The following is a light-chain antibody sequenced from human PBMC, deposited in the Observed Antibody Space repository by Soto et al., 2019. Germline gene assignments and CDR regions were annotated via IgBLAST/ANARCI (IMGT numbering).Light chain of an antibody. CDR2: GAS. V-gene: IGKV3-15*01. J-gene: IGKJ1*01. Sequence: EIVMTQSPATLSVSPGERATLSCRASQGVNSNLAWYLQKPGQAPRLLIYGASTRATGIPARFSGSGSGTEFTLTISGLQSEDLAIYYCQQYSNWPQTFGQGTQVEIK. CDR3: QQYSNWPQT. CDR1: QGVNSN.